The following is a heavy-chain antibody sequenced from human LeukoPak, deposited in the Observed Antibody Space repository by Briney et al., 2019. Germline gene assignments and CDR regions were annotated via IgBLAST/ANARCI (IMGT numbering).Heavy chain of an antibody. Sequence: PGGSLRLSCAASGFIFRSYAMSWVRQAPGKGLEWVSGISSSGGRTYYADSVKGRFTISRDNSKSTLYLQMNSLRAEDTAVYYCAKGHCSSTSCPRYYYYMDVWGKGTTVTVSS. D-gene: IGHD2-2*01. V-gene: IGHV3-23*01. CDR2: ISSSGGRT. CDR1: GFIFRSYA. J-gene: IGHJ6*03. CDR3: AKGHCSSTSCPRYYYYMDV.